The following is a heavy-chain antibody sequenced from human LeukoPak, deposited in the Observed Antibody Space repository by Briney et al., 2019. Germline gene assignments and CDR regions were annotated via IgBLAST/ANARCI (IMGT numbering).Heavy chain of an antibody. D-gene: IGHD3-10*01. CDR1: GFTFSSYA. CDR2: ISGSGGST. V-gene: IGHV3-23*01. Sequence: GGSLRLSCAASGFTFSSYAMSWVRQAPGKGLEWVSAISGSGGSTYYADSVKGRFTIPRDNSKNTLYLQMNSLSAEDTALYYCAKGSVINLWFGGQPYYFDYWGQGTLVTVSS. CDR3: AKGSVINLWFGGQPYYFDY. J-gene: IGHJ4*02.